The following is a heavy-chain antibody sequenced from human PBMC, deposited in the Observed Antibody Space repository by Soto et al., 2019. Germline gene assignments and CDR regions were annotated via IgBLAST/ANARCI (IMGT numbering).Heavy chain of an antibody. CDR2: ISAYNGNK. CDR3: ARVGHYYGSGSYEYWFDP. CDR1: GYTFTSYG. V-gene: IGHV1-18*01. Sequence: QVQLVQSGAEVKKPGASVKVSCKASGYTFTSYGISWVRQAPGQGLEWMGWISAYNGNKNYAQKLQGRVTMTTDTSTSTAYMELRGLRSDDTAVYYCARVGHYYGSGSYEYWFDPWGQGTLVTVSS. D-gene: IGHD3-10*01. J-gene: IGHJ5*02.